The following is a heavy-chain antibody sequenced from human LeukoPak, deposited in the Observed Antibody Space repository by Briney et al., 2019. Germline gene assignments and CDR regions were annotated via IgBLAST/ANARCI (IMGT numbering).Heavy chain of an antibody. Sequence: SETLSLTCTVSGGSISSGSYYWSWIRQPAGKGLEWIGRIYTSGSTNYNPSLKSRVTISVDTSKNQFSLKLSSVTAADTAVYYCARDRAEVTKYDSWGQGTLVTVSS. CDR3: ARDRAEVTKYDS. CDR1: GGSISSGSYY. D-gene: IGHD3-3*01. CDR2: IYTSGST. J-gene: IGHJ5*02. V-gene: IGHV4-61*02.